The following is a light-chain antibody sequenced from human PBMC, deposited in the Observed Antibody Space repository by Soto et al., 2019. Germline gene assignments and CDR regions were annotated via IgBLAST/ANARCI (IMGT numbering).Light chain of an antibody. J-gene: IGKJ1*01. CDR1: ETIASY. CDR3: QQTYNPHRK. Sequence: DIQMTQSPSTLSASVGDRVTITRRASETIASYVNWYQQRPGKAPKLLIYAASTLQSGVPSRFGGSRSGTDFTLTITSLQPEDFETYFCQQTYNPHRKFGQGTKGDI. CDR2: AAS. V-gene: IGKV1-39*01.